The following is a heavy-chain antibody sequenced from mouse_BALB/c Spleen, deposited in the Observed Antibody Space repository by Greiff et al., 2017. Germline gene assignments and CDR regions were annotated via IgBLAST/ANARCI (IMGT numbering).Heavy chain of an antibody. J-gene: IGHJ2*01. CDR1: GYTFSSYW. CDR2: ILPGSGST. D-gene: IGHD1-1*01. CDR3: ARTDYYGSTPYYFDD. Sequence: QVQLQQSGAELMKPGASVKISCKATGYTFSSYWIEWVKQRPGHGLEWIGEILPGSGSTNYNEKFKGKATFTADTSSNTAYMQLSSLTSEDSAVYYCARTDYYGSTPYYFDDWGQGTTLTVSS. V-gene: IGHV1-9*01.